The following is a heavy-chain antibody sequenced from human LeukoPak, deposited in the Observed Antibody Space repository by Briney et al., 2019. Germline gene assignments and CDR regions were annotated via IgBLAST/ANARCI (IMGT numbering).Heavy chain of an antibody. D-gene: IGHD2/OR15-2a*01. CDR2: INHSGST. Sequence: SETLSLTCAVYGGSFSGYYWSWIRQPPGKGLEWIGEINHSGSTNYNPSLKSRVTISVDTSKNQFSLKLSSVTAADTAVYYCAISFPRQGYFDLWGRGTPVTVSS. J-gene: IGHJ2*01. CDR3: AISFPRQGYFDL. CDR1: GGSFSGYY. V-gene: IGHV4-34*01.